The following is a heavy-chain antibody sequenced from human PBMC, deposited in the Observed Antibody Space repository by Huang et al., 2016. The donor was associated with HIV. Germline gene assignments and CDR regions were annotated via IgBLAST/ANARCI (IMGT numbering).Heavy chain of an antibody. J-gene: IGHJ4*02. CDR3: AKEGDTGAALGY. V-gene: IGHV3-53*01. CDR1: GFTFSTNY. CDR2: IDSGGTT. D-gene: IGHD2-8*02. Sequence: EVQLVESGGGLIQPGGSLRLSCAASGFTFSTNYMTWVRQAPGKGLECVSLIDSGGTTYYADSGKGRFTISRDDSENTLYLHMTSLRAGDTAVYYCAKEGDTGAALGYWGQGTLVTVS.